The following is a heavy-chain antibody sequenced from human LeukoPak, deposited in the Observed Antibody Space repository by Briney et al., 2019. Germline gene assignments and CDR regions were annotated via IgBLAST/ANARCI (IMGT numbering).Heavy chain of an antibody. CDR1: GGSFSGYY. Sequence: SETLSLTRAVYGGSFSGYYWSWIRQPPGKGLEWIGEINHSGSTNYNPSLKSRVTISVDTSKNQFSLKLSSVTAADTAVYYCARRETDEYSGYHFDYWGQGTLVTVSS. D-gene: IGHD6-6*01. CDR3: ARRETDEYSGYHFDY. CDR2: INHSGST. J-gene: IGHJ4*02. V-gene: IGHV4-34*01.